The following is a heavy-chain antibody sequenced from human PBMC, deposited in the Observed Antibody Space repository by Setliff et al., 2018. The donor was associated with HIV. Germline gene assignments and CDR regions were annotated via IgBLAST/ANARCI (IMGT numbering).Heavy chain of an antibody. J-gene: IGHJ4*02. D-gene: IGHD2-8*02. Sequence: GGSLRLSCEASGFPLYTYDVNWVRQAPGKALEWISFISHGGATKYYADSVKGRFTISRDNAKNSLYLVMNSLRADDTATYYCARDRLTSARYWTSDYWGQGTLVTVSS. CDR2: ISHGGATK. CDR3: ARDRLTSARYWTSDY. CDR1: GFPLYTYD. V-gene: IGHV3-48*01.